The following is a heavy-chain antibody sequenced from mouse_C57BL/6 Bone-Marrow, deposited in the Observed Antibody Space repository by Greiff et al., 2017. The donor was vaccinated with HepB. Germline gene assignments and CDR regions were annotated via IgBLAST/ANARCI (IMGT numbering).Heavy chain of an antibody. CDR3: TPTGTGFAY. D-gene: IGHD4-1*01. Sequence: LVESGAELVRPGASVKLSCTASGFNIKDDYMHWVKQRPEQGLEWIGWIDPENGDTEYASKFQGKATITADTSSNTAYLQLSSLTSEDTAVYYCTPTGTGFAYWGQGTLVTVSA. CDR2: IDPENGDT. CDR1: GFNIKDDY. J-gene: IGHJ3*01. V-gene: IGHV14-4*01.